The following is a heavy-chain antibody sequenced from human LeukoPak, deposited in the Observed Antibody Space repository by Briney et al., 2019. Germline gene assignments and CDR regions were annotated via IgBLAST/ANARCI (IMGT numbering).Heavy chain of an antibody. Sequence: PSETLSLTCTVSGDSISSSNYYWGWIRQPPGKGLEWLGFIYYSGSTHYKSSLKSRVTISVDTSKNQFSLRLSSVTAADTAVYYCARHSGSSPHYFDYWGQGTLVTVSS. J-gene: IGHJ4*02. D-gene: IGHD1-26*01. CDR3: ARHSGSSPHYFDY. CDR2: IYYSGST. CDR1: GDSISSSNYY. V-gene: IGHV4-61*05.